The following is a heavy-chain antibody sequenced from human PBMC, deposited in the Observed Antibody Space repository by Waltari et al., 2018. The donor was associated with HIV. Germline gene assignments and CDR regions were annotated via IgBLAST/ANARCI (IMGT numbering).Heavy chain of an antibody. V-gene: IGHV4-59*02. Sequence: QVQLQESGPGLGQPSETLSLPCPVSGGSVSSYYWSWIRQPPGKGLEWIGYIYYSGSTNYNPSLKSRVTISVDTSKNQFSLKLSSVTAADTAVYYCASSCGYYFPFDYWGQGTLVTVSS. CDR1: GGSVSSYY. CDR3: ASSCGYYFPFDY. CDR2: IYYSGST. J-gene: IGHJ4*02. D-gene: IGHD3-22*01.